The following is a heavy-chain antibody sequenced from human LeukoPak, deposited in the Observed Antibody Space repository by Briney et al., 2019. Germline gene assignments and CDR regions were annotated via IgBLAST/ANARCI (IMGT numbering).Heavy chain of an antibody. CDR2: IYYSGST. V-gene: IGHV4-59*08. D-gene: IGHD6-19*01. J-gene: IGHJ6*02. Sequence: SETLSLTCTVSGGSISSYYWSWIRQPPGKGLEWIGYIYYSGSTNYNPSLKSRVTISVDTSKNQFSLKLSSVTAADTAVYYYACSVAAANYYYYGMDVWGQGTTVTVSS. CDR1: GGSISSYY. CDR3: ACSVAAANYYYYGMDV.